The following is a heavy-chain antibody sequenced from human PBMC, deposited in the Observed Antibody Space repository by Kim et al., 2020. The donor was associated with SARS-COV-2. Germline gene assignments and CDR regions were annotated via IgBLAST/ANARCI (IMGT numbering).Heavy chain of an antibody. D-gene: IGHD5-12*01. Sequence: GGSLRLSCAASGFTFSSYWMTWVRQAPGKGPEWVANINEDGSKKYHVDSVKGRFTISRDNAMNSLHLQMNSLRAEDTAVYYCGKSYSPYDFQTYDSWGQGTLVTVSS. J-gene: IGHJ4*02. CDR2: INEDGSKK. V-gene: IGHV3-7*01. CDR1: GFTFSSYW. CDR3: GKSYSPYDFQTYDS.